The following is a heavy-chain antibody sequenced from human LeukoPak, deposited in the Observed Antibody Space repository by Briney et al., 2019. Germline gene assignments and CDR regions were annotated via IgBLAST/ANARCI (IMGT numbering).Heavy chain of an antibody. CDR1: GFTFGDYA. D-gene: IGHD4-23*01. CDR3: TRGMVYGGNLF. Sequence: GRSLRLSCTTSGFTFGDYAMSWVRQAPGKGLEWVGFIRSKTYGGTTEYAASVKGRFTISRDDSKSIAYLQMNSLKTEDTAVYSCTRGMVYGGNLFWGQGTLVTVSS. CDR2: IRSKTYGGTT. J-gene: IGHJ4*02. V-gene: IGHV3-49*04.